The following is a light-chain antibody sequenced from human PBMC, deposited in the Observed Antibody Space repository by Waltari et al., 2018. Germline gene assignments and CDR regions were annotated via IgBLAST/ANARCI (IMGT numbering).Light chain of an antibody. J-gene: IGKJ1*01. CDR1: QSINNW. CDR2: KTS. CDR3: QQYNDNSTWT. Sequence: DIQMTQSPSTLSASVGDRVTITCRASQSINNWLAWYQQKSGKAPKLLIYKTSTLESGVPSSFSGSGYGTEFTLTISSLQPDDFATYYCQQYNDNSTWTFGQGTKVEVK. V-gene: IGKV1-5*03.